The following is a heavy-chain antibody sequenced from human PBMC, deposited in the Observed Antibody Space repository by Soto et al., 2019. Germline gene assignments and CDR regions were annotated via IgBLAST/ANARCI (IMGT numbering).Heavy chain of an antibody. CDR2: IYYSGST. V-gene: IGHV4-39*01. CDR3: ARRDVGWYGIYYYYGMDV. J-gene: IGHJ6*02. CDR1: GGSISSSSYY. Sequence: SETLSLTCTVSGGSISSSSYYWGWIRQPPGKGLEWIGSIYYSGSTYYNPSLKSRVTISVDTSKNQFSLKLSSVTAADTAVYYCARRDVGWYGIYYYYGMDVWGQGTTVTVSS. D-gene: IGHD6-19*01.